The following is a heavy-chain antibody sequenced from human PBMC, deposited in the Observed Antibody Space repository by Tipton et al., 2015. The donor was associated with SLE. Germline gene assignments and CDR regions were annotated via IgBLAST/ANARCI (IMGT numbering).Heavy chain of an antibody. D-gene: IGHD2-8*01. CDR3: ARGVMGGDAFDI. CDR2: ISSSSSYI. V-gene: IGHV3-21*01. CDR1: GFTFSSYS. J-gene: IGHJ3*02. Sequence: GSLRLSCAASGFTFSSYSMNWVRQAPGKGLEWVSSISSSSSYIYYADSVKGRFTISRDNAKNSLYLQMNSLRAEDTAVYYCARGVMGGDAFDIWGQGKMVTVSS.